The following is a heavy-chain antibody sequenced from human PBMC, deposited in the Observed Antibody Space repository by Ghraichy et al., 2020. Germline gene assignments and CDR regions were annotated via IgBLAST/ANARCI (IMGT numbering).Heavy chain of an antibody. J-gene: IGHJ2*01. V-gene: IGHV6-1*01. CDR1: GDSVCSNSAA. D-gene: IGHD3-22*01. Sequence: SETLSLTCAISGDSVCSNSAAWNWIRQSPSQGLEWLGRTYYRSKWYNDYAVSVKSRITINPDTSKNQFSLQLNSVTPEDTAVYYCARKTYYYVSRGYSQWSVDLWCRRTLATVSS. CDR2: TYYRSKWYN. CDR3: ARKTYYYVSRGYSQWSVDL.